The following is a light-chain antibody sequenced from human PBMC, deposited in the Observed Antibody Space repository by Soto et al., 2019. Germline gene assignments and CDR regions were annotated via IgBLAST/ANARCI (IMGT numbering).Light chain of an antibody. CDR3: QQYNNWPPYT. CDR1: QSVSSD. CDR2: GAS. V-gene: IGKV3-15*01. Sequence: EIVMTQSPATLSASPGERATLSCRASQSVSSDLAWYQQKPGQAPRLLIYGASTRATGIPARFSGSGSGTEFTLTITSLPSEDFAIYYCQQYNNWPPYTFGQGTKLEIK. J-gene: IGKJ2*01.